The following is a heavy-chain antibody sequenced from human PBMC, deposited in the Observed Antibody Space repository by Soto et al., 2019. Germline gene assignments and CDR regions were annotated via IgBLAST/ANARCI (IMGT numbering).Heavy chain of an antibody. Sequence: ASVKVSCKASGYTFTSYGISWVRQAPGRGLEWMGWISAYNGNTNYAQKLQGRVTMTTDTSTSTAYMELRSLRSDDTAVYYCARDLSLVLIPDYFDYWGQGTLVTVSS. CDR2: ISAYNGNT. CDR1: GYTFTSYG. J-gene: IGHJ4*02. V-gene: IGHV1-18*04. D-gene: IGHD2-8*01. CDR3: ARDLSLVLIPDYFDY.